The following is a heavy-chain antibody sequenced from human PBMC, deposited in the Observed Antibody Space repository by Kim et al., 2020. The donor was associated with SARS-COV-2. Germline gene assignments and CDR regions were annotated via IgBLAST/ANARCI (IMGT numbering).Heavy chain of an antibody. Sequence: YAQKLQGRVTMTTDTSTSTAYMELRSLRSDDTAVYYCARDSSSWTTNFDYWGQGTLVTVSS. D-gene: IGHD6-13*01. J-gene: IGHJ4*02. CDR3: ARDSSSWTTNFDY. V-gene: IGHV1-18*01.